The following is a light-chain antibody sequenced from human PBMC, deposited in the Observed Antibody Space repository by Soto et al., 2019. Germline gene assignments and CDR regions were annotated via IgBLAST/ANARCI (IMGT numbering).Light chain of an antibody. Sequence: QSVLTQSPSASGTPGQRVTIFCSGSSSNIGSNYVYWYHQLPGAAPKLVIYRNDQRPSGVPDRFSGSKSGTSASLAISGLRSEDEADYYCAAWDDSLSGLVFGRGTKLTVL. CDR1: SSNIGSNY. V-gene: IGLV1-47*01. J-gene: IGLJ2*01. CDR2: RND. CDR3: AAWDDSLSGLV.